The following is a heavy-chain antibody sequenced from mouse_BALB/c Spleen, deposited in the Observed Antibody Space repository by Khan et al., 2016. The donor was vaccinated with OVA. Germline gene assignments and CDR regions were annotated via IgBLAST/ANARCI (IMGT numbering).Heavy chain of an antibody. CDR2: ISSGGSYT. V-gene: IGHV5-9-3*01. Sequence: EVELVESGGGLVRPGGSLKLSCAASGFSFSSYSMSWVRQTPEKRLEWVATISSGGSYTYYQDSVKGRFTISRDNAKNTQHLQVNSLRSEDTAMYYCAGHRGDYGSSPYFDYWGQGTTLTVSS. CDR3: AGHRGDYGSSPYFDY. CDR1: GFSFSSYS. D-gene: IGHD1-1*01. J-gene: IGHJ2*01.